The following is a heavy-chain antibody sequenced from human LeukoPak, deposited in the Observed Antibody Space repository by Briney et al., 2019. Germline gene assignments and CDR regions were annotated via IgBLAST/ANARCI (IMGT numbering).Heavy chain of an antibody. V-gene: IGHV3-23*01. D-gene: IGHD6-13*01. CDR2: ISGSGGST. CDR1: GFNFNTFW. J-gene: IGHJ4*02. Sequence: SGGSLRLSCAASGFNFNTFWVTWVRQAPGKGLEWVSAISGSGGSTYYADSVKGRFTISRDNSKNTLYLQMNSLRAEDTAVYYCAKTGTPWYYFDYWGQGTLVTVSS. CDR3: AKTGTPWYYFDY.